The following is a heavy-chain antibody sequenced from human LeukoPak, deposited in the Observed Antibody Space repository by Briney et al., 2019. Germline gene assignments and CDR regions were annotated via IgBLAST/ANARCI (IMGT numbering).Heavy chain of an antibody. CDR1: GGSISSYY. Sequence: SETLSLTCTVSGGSISSYYWSWIRQPPGKGLEWIGYIYYSGSTNYNPSLKSRVTISVDTSKNQFSLKLSSVTAADTAVYYCARQDPLPAVAAAFDIWGQGTMVTVSS. D-gene: IGHD6-19*01. CDR2: IYYSGST. J-gene: IGHJ3*02. V-gene: IGHV4-59*08. CDR3: ARQDPLPAVAAAFDI.